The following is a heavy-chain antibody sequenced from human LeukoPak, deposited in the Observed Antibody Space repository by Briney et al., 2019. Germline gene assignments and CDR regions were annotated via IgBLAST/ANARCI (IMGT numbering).Heavy chain of an antibody. CDR1: GGSISSDS. V-gene: IGHV4-4*07. Sequence: SDTLSLTCAVSGGSISSDSWSWIRQPAGQGLEWIGRIYTTGTNNHPNYNPSLKSRLAMSLDTSKNQFYLNLTSVTAADTAVYYCAVDYGDYGFDYWGQGTLVTVSS. J-gene: IGHJ4*02. CDR3: AVDYGDYGFDY. CDR2: IYTTGTNNHP. D-gene: IGHD4-17*01.